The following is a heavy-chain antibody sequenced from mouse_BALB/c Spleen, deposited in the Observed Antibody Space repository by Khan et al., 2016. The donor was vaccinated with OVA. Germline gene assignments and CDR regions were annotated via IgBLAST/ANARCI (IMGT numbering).Heavy chain of an antibody. J-gene: IGHJ3*01. CDR1: GYTFTSYT. CDR3: VRDGAYYMNDGWFAY. Sequence: QVQLKQSGAELARPGASVKLSCKASGYTFTSYTIHWINLRPGQGLEWIGYINPNNGYTNYNQKFKDKATLTADKSSTTVYMQLSSLTSDDSAVYNCVRDGAYYMNDGWFAYWGQGTLVTVSA. CDR2: INPNNGYT. V-gene: IGHV1-4*01. D-gene: IGHD2-14*01.